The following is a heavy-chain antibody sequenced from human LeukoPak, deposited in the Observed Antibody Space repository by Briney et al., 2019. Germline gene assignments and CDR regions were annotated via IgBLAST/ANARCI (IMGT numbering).Heavy chain of an antibody. Sequence: GGSLRLSCAASAFPFSTYTMHWVRQAPGKGLEWVSSISSSSTFKHYADSLKGRFTISRDNARNSLFLQMNSLRAEDTAVYYCARDSSIGSDRVNFDYWGQGTLVTVSS. CDR1: AFPFSTYT. J-gene: IGHJ4*02. CDR3: ARDSSIGSDRVNFDY. V-gene: IGHV3-21*06. D-gene: IGHD6-6*01. CDR2: ISSSSTFK.